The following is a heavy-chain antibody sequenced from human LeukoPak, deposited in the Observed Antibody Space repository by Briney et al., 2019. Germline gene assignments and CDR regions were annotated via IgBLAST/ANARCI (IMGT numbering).Heavy chain of an antibody. CDR1: GVTFSDDY. V-gene: IGHV3-11*04. CDR3: AREYYGSGTPEDY. D-gene: IGHD3-10*01. CDR2: ISSSSSTI. J-gene: IGHJ4*02. Sequence: GRSLRLSCAASGVTFSDDYMSWIRQTPGEGLGWVSYISSSSSTIYYADSVKGRFTISRDNAKNSLYLQMNSLRAEDTAVYYCAREYYGSGTPEDYWGQGTLVTVSS.